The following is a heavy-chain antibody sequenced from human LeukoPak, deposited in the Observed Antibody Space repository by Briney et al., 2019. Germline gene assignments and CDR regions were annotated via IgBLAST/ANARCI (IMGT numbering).Heavy chain of an antibody. D-gene: IGHD4-17*01. Sequence: ASVKVSCKASGCSFSDNYLHWVRQAPGQGLEWLGWINPNTGDTNYAQKFQGRVTMTRDASISTAYLELTRLKSDDTAVYYCAREVYGDSSNDYWGQGTLLTVSS. CDR3: AREVYGDSSNDY. V-gene: IGHV1-2*02. CDR2: INPNTGDT. J-gene: IGHJ4*02. CDR1: GCSFSDNY.